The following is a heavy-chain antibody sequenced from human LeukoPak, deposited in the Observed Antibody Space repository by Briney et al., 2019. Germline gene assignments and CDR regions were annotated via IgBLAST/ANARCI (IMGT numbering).Heavy chain of an antibody. CDR3: AKEPQKRIFGVVSHYFDY. CDR2: ISGSGGST. Sequence: GGSLRLSCAASGFTFSSYAMSWVRQAPGKGLEWVSAISGSGGSTYYADSVKGRFTISRDNSKNTLYLQMNSLRAEDTAVYYCAKEPQKRIFGVVSHYFDYWGQGTLVTVSS. V-gene: IGHV3-23*01. D-gene: IGHD3-3*01. J-gene: IGHJ4*02. CDR1: GFTFSSYA.